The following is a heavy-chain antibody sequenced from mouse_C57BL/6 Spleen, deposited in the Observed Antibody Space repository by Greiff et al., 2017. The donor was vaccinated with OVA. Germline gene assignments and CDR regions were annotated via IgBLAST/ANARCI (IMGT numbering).Heavy chain of an antibody. CDR1: GYAFTNYL. J-gene: IGHJ4*01. CDR3: ARWGKSYYYAMDY. CDR2: INTGSGGT. Sequence: QVQLQQSGAELVRPGPSVKVSCKASGYAFTNYLIEWVKQRPGQGLEWIGVINTGSGGTNYNEKFKGKATLTADKSSSTAYMQLSSLTSEDSAVYFCARWGKSYYYAMDYWGQGTSVTVSS. V-gene: IGHV1-54*01.